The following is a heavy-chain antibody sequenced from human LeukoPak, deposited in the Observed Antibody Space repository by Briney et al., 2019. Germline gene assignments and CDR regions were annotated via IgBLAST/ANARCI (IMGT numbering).Heavy chain of an antibody. J-gene: IGHJ6*02. CDR2: INPSGGST. CDR3: ARSVWNGAGHRYYYYGMDV. Sequence: PMASVKVSCKASGYTFTSYYMHWVRQAPGQGLEWMGIINPSGGSTSYAQKFQGRVTMTRDTSTSTVYMEPSSLRSEDTAVYYCARSVWNGAGHRYYYYGMDVWGQGTTVTVSS. D-gene: IGHD1-1*01. CDR1: GYTFTSYY. V-gene: IGHV1-46*01.